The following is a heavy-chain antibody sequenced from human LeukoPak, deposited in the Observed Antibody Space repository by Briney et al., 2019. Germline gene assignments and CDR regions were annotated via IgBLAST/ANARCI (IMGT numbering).Heavy chain of an antibody. D-gene: IGHD3-10*01. Sequence: SETLSLTCTVSGGSISSSSYYWGWIRQPPGKGLEWIGSIYYSGSTYYNPSLKSRVTISVDTSKNQFSLKLSSVTAADTAVYYWARVREYYYCSGMFDYWGQGTLVTVSS. CDR3: ARVREYYYCSGMFDY. J-gene: IGHJ4*02. V-gene: IGHV4-39*07. CDR2: IYYSGST. CDR1: GGSISSSSYY.